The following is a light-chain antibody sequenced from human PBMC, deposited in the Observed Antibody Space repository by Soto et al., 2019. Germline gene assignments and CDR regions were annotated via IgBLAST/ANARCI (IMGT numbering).Light chain of an antibody. J-gene: IGLJ2*01. Sequence: QSALTQPASVSGSPGPSITISCTGTSSDVGGYNYVSWYQQHPGKAPQLMIYDVSNRPSGVSNRFSGSKSGNTASLTISGLQAEDEADYYCSSYTSSSTLEVVFGGGTKLTVL. CDR1: SSDVGGYNY. CDR3: SSYTSSSTLEVV. V-gene: IGLV2-14*01. CDR2: DVS.